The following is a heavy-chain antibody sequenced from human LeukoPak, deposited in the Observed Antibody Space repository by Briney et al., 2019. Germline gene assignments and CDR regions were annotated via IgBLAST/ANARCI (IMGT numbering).Heavy chain of an antibody. CDR1: GGSFSGYY. J-gene: IGHJ5*02. V-gene: IGHV4-59*01. CDR3: ARGCSAGTPHNWFDP. D-gene: IGHD6-13*01. CDR2: IYYSGST. Sequence: PSETLSLTCAVYGGSFSGYYWSWSRQPPGKGLEWIGYIYYSGSTNYNPSLKSRVTISVDTSKNQFSLKLSSVTAADTAVYYCARGCSAGTPHNWFDPWGQGTLVTVSS.